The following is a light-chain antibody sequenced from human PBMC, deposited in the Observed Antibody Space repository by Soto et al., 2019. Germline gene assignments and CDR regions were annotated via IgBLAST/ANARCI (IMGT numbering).Light chain of an antibody. CDR2: EVS. V-gene: IGLV2-14*01. J-gene: IGLJ1*01. CDR1: SSDVGGYNY. CDR3: SSYTSSSTPSFV. Sequence: QSLLTQPASVSGSPGQSFTISCTGTSSDVGGYNYVSWYQQHSGKAPKLMIYEVSNRPSGVSNPFSGSKSGNTASLTISGLQAEDEADYYCSSYTSSSTPSFVFATGPKVTVL.